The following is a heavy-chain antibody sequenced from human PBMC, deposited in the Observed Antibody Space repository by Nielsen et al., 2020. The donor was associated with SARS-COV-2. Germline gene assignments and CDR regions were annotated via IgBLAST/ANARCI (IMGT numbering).Heavy chain of an antibody. D-gene: IGHD6-19*01. V-gene: IGHV4-31*02. CDR3: ARNSGWYPNVNKYYYYGMDV. Sequence: PGKGLEWIGYIYYSGSTYYNPSLKSRVTISVDTSKNQFSLKLSSVTAADTAVYYCARNSGWYPNVNKYYYYGMDVWGQGTTVTVSS. J-gene: IGHJ6*02. CDR2: IYYSGST.